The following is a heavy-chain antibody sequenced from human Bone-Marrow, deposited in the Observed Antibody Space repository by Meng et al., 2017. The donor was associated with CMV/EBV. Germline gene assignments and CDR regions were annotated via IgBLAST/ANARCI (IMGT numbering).Heavy chain of an antibody. J-gene: IGHJ5*02. Sequence: GESLKISCAASGFTFINYWMSWVRQAPGKGLEWVANIKEDGSDKYYVDSVKGRFTISRDNAKNSLYLQMNSLRAEDTAVYYCARDRAANSFDPWGQGTLVTVPQ. CDR3: ARDRAANSFDP. V-gene: IGHV3-7*01. CDR1: GFTFINYW. D-gene: IGHD6-25*01. CDR2: IKEDGSDK.